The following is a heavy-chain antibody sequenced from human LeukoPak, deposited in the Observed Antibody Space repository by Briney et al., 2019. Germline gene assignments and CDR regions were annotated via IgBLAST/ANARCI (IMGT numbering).Heavy chain of an antibody. D-gene: IGHD4-23*01. J-gene: IGHJ4*02. CDR2: IIPIFGTA. CDR1: GGTFSSYA. CDR3: AREPVPNGGNYYFDY. V-gene: IGHV1-69*01. Sequence: ASVKVSCKASGGTFSSYAISWVRQAPGQGLEWMGGIIPIFGTANYAQKFQGRVTITADASTSTAYMELSSLRSEDTAVYYCAREPVPNGGNYYFDYWGQGTLVTVSS.